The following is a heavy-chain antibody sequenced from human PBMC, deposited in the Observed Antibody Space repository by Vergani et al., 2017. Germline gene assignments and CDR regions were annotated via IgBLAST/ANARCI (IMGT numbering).Heavy chain of an antibody. Sequence: EVQLVESGGGLVKPGGSLRLSCAASGFTFSNYSMNWVRQAPGKGLEWVSSISGRSGYIYYADSVKGRFTISRDNAKNSLYLQMNSLRAEDTAVYYCARDSDGVSYYYGSGVDYWGQGTLVTVSS. CDR3: ARDSDGVSYYYGSGVDY. CDR1: GFTFSNYS. D-gene: IGHD3-10*01. J-gene: IGHJ4*02. V-gene: IGHV3-21*01. CDR2: ISGRSGYI.